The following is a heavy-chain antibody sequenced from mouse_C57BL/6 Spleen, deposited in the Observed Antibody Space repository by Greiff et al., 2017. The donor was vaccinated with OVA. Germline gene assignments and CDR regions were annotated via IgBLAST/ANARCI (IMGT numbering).Heavy chain of an antibody. V-gene: IGHV1-52*01. CDR1: GYTFTSYW. Sequence: QVQLKQPRAELVRPGSSVKLSCKASGYTFTSYWMHWVKQRPIQGLEWIGNIDPSDSETHYNQKFKDKATLTVDKSSSTAYMQLSSLTSEDSAVYYCARSDGSRYFDVWGTGTTVTVSS. CDR3: ARSDGSRYFDV. CDR2: IDPSDSET. D-gene: IGHD2-3*01. J-gene: IGHJ1*03.